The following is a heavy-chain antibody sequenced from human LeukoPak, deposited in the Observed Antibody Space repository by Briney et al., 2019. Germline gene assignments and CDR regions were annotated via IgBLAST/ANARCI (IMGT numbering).Heavy chain of an antibody. CDR1: GFTFSDYY. J-gene: IGHJ4*02. D-gene: IGHD6-19*01. CDR2: ISSSSGYI. V-gene: IGHV3-11*06. Sequence: GGSLRLSCAASGFTFSDYYMSWIRQAPGKGLEWVSSISSSSGYIYYADSLKGRFTISRDNAKSSLYLQMNSLRAEDTAVYYCARAPTFSGWFDYWGQGTLVTVSS. CDR3: ARAPTFSGWFDY.